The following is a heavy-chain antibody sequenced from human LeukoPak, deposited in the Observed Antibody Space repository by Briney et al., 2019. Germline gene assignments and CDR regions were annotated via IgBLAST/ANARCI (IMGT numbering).Heavy chain of an antibody. J-gene: IGHJ4*02. V-gene: IGHV4-4*07. CDR3: ARKDGDY. D-gene: IGHD6-6*01. CDR1: GASIISFH. Sequence: SETLSLTCTVSGASIISFHWTWIRQPAGRGLEWIGLIYSSGSTIYNPSLQSRVAMSVDMTKNQLSPKLSSVTAADTAMYYCARKDGDYWGQGTLVTVSS. CDR2: IYSSGST.